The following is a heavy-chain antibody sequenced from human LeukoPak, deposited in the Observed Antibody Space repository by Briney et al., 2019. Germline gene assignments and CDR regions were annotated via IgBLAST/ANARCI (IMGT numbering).Heavy chain of an antibody. D-gene: IGHD2-2*01. CDR1: GYTFTSYD. J-gene: IGHJ4*02. CDR2: MNPNSGNT. CDR3: ARTYCSSTSCYALGGY. V-gene: IGHV1-8*01. Sequence: ASVKVSCKASGYTFTSYDINWVRQATGQGLEWMGWMNPNSGNTGYAQKFQGRVTMTRNTSISTAYMELSSLRSEDTAVYYCARTYCSSTSCYALGGYWGQGTLVTVSS.